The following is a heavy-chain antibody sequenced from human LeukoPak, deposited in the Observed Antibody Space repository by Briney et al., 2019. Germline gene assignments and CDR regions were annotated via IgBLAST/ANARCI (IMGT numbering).Heavy chain of an antibody. V-gene: IGHV3-74*03. CDR2: INDDGSST. Sequence: TGGSLRLSCAASGFTFNSYWLHWVRQVPGKGLVWVSRINDDGSSTAYADSVKGRFTISRDNVQNTLYLQMNSLRAEDTAVYYCAREKGSSDYDSWGQGTLVTVSS. D-gene: IGHD4-17*01. CDR1: GFTFNSYW. CDR3: AREKGSSDYDS. J-gene: IGHJ5*01.